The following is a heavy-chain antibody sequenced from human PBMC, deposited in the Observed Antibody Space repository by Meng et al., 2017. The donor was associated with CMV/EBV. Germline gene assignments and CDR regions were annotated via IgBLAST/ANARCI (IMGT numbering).Heavy chain of an antibody. D-gene: IGHD3-16*01. V-gene: IGHV1-18*01. Sequence: QGQPVRYEADVWKPGAPVNVSCKASGYTFTHHGISWVRQAPGQGLEWMGWISGYNDNTKYARHLQGRVTMNTDTSTNTAYMELRSLRSDDTAIYYCSRDTMMIMYFDHWGPGTLVTVSS. CDR2: ISGYNDNT. J-gene: IGHJ4*02. CDR1: GYTFTHHG. CDR3: SRDTMMIMYFDH.